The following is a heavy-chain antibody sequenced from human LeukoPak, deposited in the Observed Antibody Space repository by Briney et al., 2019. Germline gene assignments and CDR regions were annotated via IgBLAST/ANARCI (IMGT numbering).Heavy chain of an antibody. CDR2: ISYDGSNK. V-gene: IGHV3-30-3*01. J-gene: IGHJ3*02. CDR1: GVTLRSYD. CDR3: AREYLSKYSSTSCYRGYCGGDSDAFDI. D-gene: IGHD2-2*01. Sequence: PGRSLRLSCAASGVTLRSYDMHWVRQAPGKGLEWVAVISYDGSNKYYADSVKGRFTISRDNSRDTVYLQMNSLRAEDTAVYYCAREYLSKYSSTSCYRGYCGGDSDAFDIWGQGTMVTVSS.